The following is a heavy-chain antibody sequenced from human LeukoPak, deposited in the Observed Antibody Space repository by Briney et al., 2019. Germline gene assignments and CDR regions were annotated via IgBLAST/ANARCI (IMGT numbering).Heavy chain of an antibody. Sequence: GGSLRLSCAASGFTFSSYSMNWVRQAPGKGLEWVSYIISSSSTIHYADSVKGRFTISRDNAKNSLYLQMNSLRAEDTAVYYCARVVSPLSDIVVVPAAAWFDPWGQGTLLTVSS. V-gene: IGHV3-48*01. CDR3: ARVVSPLSDIVVVPAAAWFDP. CDR2: IISSSSTI. CDR1: GFTFSSYS. J-gene: IGHJ5*02. D-gene: IGHD2-2*01.